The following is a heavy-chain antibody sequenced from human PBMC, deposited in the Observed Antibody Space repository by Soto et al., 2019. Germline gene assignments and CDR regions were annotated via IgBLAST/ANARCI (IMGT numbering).Heavy chain of an antibody. CDR1: GITVSSYY. CDR3: ARIPYDNSGTIFDY. CDR2: IYAGTIT. D-gene: IGHD3-22*01. Sequence: GGSLRLSCAVSGITVSSYYMSWVRQTAGKGLEWVSVIYAGTITYYADSVKGRFTIYRDNSKNTLNLEMNSLRVEDTAVYYCARIPYDNSGTIFDYWGQGTLVTVSS. J-gene: IGHJ4*02. V-gene: IGHV3-53*01.